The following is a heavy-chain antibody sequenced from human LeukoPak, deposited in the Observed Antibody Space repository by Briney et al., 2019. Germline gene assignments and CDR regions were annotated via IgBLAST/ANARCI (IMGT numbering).Heavy chain of an antibody. CDR3: ASPGGGVDAFDI. CDR1: GGSISSGGYY. CDR2: IYHSGSA. V-gene: IGHV4-30-2*01. J-gene: IGHJ3*02. Sequence: PSETLSLTCTVSGGSISSGGYYWSWIRQPPGKGLEWIGYIYHSGSAYYNPSLKSRVTISVDRSKNQFSLKLSSVTAADTAVYYCASPGGGVDAFDIWGQGTMVTVSS. D-gene: IGHD3-10*01.